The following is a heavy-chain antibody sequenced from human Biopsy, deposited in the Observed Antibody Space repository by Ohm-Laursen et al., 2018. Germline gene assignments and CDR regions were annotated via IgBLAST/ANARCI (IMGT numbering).Heavy chain of an antibody. Sequence: SLRLSCAASGFTFNNYGMQWVRQAPGKGLEWVAFIFYDGSNTYYADSVKGRFTISRDNSRDTLYLQMSSLRVEDTAVYYCARGPSGVATIGRGQGTLVTVSS. V-gene: IGHV3-33*08. CDR3: ARGPSGVATIG. D-gene: IGHD5-24*01. CDR1: GFTFNNYG. J-gene: IGHJ4*02. CDR2: IFYDGSNT.